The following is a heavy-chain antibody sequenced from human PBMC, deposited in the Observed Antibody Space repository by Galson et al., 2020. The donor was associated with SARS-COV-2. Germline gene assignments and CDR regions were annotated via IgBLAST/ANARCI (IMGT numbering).Heavy chain of an antibody. V-gene: IGHV3-21*01. D-gene: IGHD6-13*01. CDR2: ISSSSSYI. J-gene: IGHJ6*03. CDR3: VSGEYSSSWYHYYYYYMDV. CDR1: GFTFSSYS. Sequence: SCAASGFTFSSYSMNWVRQAPGKGLEWVSSISSSSSYIYYADSVKGRFTISRDNAKNSLYLQMNSLRAEDTAVYYCVSGEYSSSWYHYYYYYMDVWGKGTTVTVSS.